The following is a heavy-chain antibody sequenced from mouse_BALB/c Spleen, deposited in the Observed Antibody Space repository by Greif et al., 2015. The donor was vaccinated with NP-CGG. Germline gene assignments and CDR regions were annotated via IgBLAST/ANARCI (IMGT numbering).Heavy chain of an antibody. D-gene: IGHD4-1*01. J-gene: IGHJ3*01. CDR3: ARENWAFAY. V-gene: IGHV7-3*02. Sequence: EVKVVESGGGLVQPGGSLRLSCATSGFTFTDYYMSWVRQPPGKALEWLGFIRNKANGYTTEYSASVKGRFTISRDNSQSILYLQMNTLRAEDSATYYCARENWAFAYWGQGTLVTVSA. CDR1: GFTFTDYY. CDR2: IRNKANGYTT.